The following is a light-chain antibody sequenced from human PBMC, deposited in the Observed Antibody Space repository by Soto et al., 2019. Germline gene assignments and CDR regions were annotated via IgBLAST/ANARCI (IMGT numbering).Light chain of an antibody. J-gene: IGLJ3*02. CDR2: GSS. V-gene: IGLV1-40*01. Sequence: QAVVTQPPSVSGAPGQRVTISCTGSSSNIGAGYDVHWYQQLPGTAPKPLIFGSSNRPSGVPDRFSGSKSGTSASLAITGLQAEDEAEYYCQSHDSSLSGSWVFGGGTKVTVL. CDR1: SSNIGAGYD. CDR3: QSHDSSLSGSWV.